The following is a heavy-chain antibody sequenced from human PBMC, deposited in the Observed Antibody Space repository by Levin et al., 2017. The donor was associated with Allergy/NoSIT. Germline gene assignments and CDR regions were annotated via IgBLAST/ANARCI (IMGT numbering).Heavy chain of an antibody. Sequence: GESLKISCAASGFTFSSYGMHWVRQAPGKGLEWVAVIWYDGSNKYYADSVKGRFTISRDNSKNTLYLQMNSLRAEDTAVYYCARDRRYFDWSDYFDYWGQGTLVTVSS. CDR1: GFTFSSYG. V-gene: IGHV3-33*01. J-gene: IGHJ4*02. D-gene: IGHD3-9*01. CDR2: IWYDGSNK. CDR3: ARDRRYFDWSDYFDY.